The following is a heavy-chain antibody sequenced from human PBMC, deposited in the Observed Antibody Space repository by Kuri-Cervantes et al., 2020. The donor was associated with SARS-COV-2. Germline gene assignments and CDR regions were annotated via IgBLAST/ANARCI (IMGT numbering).Heavy chain of an antibody. CDR1: GFTFGHYA. J-gene: IGHJ5*02. V-gene: IGHV3-33*08. Sequence: GESLKISCAVSGFTFGHYAMHWVRQPPGKGLEWVAVIWYDGSNKYYADSVKGRFTISRDNSKNTLYLQMNSLRAEDTAVYYCAREGLGWFDPWGQGTLVTVSS. D-gene: IGHD3-16*01. CDR3: AREGLGWFDP. CDR2: IWYDGSNK.